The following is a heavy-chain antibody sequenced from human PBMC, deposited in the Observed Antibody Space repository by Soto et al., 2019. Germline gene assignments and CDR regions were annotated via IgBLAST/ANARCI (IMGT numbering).Heavy chain of an antibody. V-gene: IGHV4-61*01. Sequence: SETLSLTCTVSGGPVSSGSYYWSWIRQPPGKGLEWIGYIYYSGSTNYNPSLKSRVTISVDTSKNQFSLKLSSVTAADTAVYYCARARDCSGGSCYYFDYWGQGTLVTVSS. D-gene: IGHD2-15*01. J-gene: IGHJ4*02. CDR2: IYYSGST. CDR3: ARARDCSGGSCYYFDY. CDR1: GGPVSSGSYY.